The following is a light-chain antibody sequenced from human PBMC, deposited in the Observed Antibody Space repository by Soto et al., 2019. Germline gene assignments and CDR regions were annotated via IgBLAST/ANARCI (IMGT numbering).Light chain of an antibody. J-gene: IGKJ1*01. CDR2: AAS. V-gene: IGKV1-39*01. CDR3: QQSYITPWT. CDR1: QRVNNY. Sequence: DIVLTQSPATLSLSPGERATLSCRASQRVNNYLNWYQQKPGKAPNLLIHAASSLQIGVPSRFGGSASGTNFTLAISALQAEDFATYYCQQSYITPWTFGQGTKVDIK.